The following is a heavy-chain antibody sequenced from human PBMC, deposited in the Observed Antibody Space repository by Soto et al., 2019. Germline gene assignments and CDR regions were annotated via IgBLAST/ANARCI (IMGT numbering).Heavy chain of an antibody. CDR2: IIPIFGTA. CDR3: AREIPAAAGLDY. J-gene: IGHJ4*02. V-gene: IGHV1-69*13. D-gene: IGHD6-13*01. Sequence: SMKVSCKAYVATFSGYAICWVRQAPGQGLEWMGGIIPIFGTANYAQKFQGRVTITADESTSTAYMELSSLRSEETAVYYCAREIPAAAGLDYWGQGT. CDR1: VATFSGYA.